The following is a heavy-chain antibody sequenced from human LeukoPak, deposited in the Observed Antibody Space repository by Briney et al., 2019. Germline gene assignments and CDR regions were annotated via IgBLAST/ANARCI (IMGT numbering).Heavy chain of an antibody. CDR2: TNSGGSYI. J-gene: IGHJ5*02. D-gene: IGHD5-24*01. V-gene: IGHV3-21*01. CDR3: ARAGAYNALNA. CDR1: GFTFSSET. Sequence: SGGSLRLSCATSGFTFSSETMTWVRQAPGEGLEWVSSTNSGGSYIYYADSVKGRFTISRDNTKNSLYLQMNSLRAEDTAVYYCARAGAYNALNAWGQGTLVTVSS.